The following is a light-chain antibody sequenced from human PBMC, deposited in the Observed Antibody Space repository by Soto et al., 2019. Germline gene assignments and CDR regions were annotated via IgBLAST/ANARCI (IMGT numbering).Light chain of an antibody. V-gene: IGKV3-15*01. Sequence: EIVMTQSPATLSLSLGERATLSXRASHSGSINLSWYQQTAGQXTRILXXDAXTRATGIPARFSGSGSGKEFTLTISSLQSEYFAVYYCQQYNKWSTRTFGQGTKVDI. J-gene: IGKJ1*01. CDR3: QQYNKWSTRT. CDR1: HSGSIN. CDR2: DAX.